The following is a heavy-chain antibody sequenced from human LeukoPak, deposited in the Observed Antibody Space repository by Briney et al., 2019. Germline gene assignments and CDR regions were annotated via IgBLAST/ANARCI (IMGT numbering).Heavy chain of an antibody. J-gene: IGHJ4*02. D-gene: IGHD4-23*01. CDR2: ISDYNGDT. V-gene: IGHV1-18*01. CDR3: ARIDYSGNHADY. Sequence: ASVKVSCKASGYTFFNFGINWVRQAPGQGLEWMGWISDYNGDTTYAQKLQGRVTMTRDTSTSTGYMELRSLRSDDTAVYYCARIDYSGNHADYWGQGTLVTVSS. CDR1: GYTFFNFG.